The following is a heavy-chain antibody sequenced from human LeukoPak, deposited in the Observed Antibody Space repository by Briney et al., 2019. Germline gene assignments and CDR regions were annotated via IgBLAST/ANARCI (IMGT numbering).Heavy chain of an antibody. CDR1: GFAFSSYW. J-gene: IGHJ4*02. CDR2: INGDGTIT. CDR3: ARSQFDY. V-gene: IGHV3-74*03. Sequence: GGSLRLSCAASGFAFSSYWMLWVRQVPGKGLVWVSSINGDGTITTYADFAKGRFTISRDNTKNILYLEMNNLRAENTGIYYCARSQFDYWGQGILVTVSS.